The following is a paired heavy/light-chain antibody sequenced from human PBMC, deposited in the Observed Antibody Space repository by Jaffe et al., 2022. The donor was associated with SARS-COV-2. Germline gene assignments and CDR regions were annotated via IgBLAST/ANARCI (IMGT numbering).Light chain of an antibody. CDR1: QGISGY. Sequence: DIQLTQSPSFLSASVGDRVTITCRASQGISGYLAWYQQKPGEAPNLLIYSASTLQTGVPSRFSGSGSGTEFTLTISSLQPEDFATYYCQQLNSYPLTFGGGTKVEIK. J-gene: IGKJ4*01. CDR3: QQLNSYPLT. V-gene: IGKV1-9*01. CDR2: SAS.
Heavy chain of an antibody. CDR1: GYSFITHW. CDR2: IYPGDSNT. J-gene: IGHJ6*02. CDR3: ARCSSSSPYYGMDV. V-gene: IGHV5-51*01. Sequence: EVQLVQSGAEVKKPGESLRISCKGSGYSFITHWIGWVRQMPGKGLEWMGIIYPGDSNTRYSPSFQGQVTISADKSISTAYLQWSSLKASDTAMYYCARCSSSSPYYGMDVWGQGTTVTVSS. D-gene: IGHD2-2*01.